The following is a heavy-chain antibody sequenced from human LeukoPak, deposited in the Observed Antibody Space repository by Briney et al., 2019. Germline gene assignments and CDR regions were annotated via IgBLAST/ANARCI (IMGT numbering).Heavy chain of an antibody. V-gene: IGHV3-21*01. CDR3: ARDGGYSSSRAPLLDY. J-gene: IGHJ4*02. CDR2: ISSSSSYI. D-gene: IGHD6-13*01. Sequence: GGSLRLSCAASGFTFSSYSMNWVRQAPGKGLEWVSSISSSSSYIYYADSVKGRFTISRDNAKNSLYLQMNSLRAEDTAVYYCARDGGYSSSRAPLLDYWGQGTLVTVSS. CDR1: GFTFSSYS.